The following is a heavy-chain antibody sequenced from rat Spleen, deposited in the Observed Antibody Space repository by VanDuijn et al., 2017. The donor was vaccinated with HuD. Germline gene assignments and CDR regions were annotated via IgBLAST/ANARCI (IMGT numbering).Heavy chain of an antibody. CDR2: INTGGGNT. CDR1: GFTFTNYY. J-gene: IGHJ2*01. V-gene: IGHV5-25*01. CDR3: ARELDQFDF. Sequence: EVQLVESGGGLVQPVRSMKLSCAASGFTFTNYYMAWVRQAPTRGLEWVASINTGGGNTYYRGSVKGRFTVSRDNAKSTLYLQMDSLRSEDTATYYCARELDQFDFWGQGVLVTVSS.